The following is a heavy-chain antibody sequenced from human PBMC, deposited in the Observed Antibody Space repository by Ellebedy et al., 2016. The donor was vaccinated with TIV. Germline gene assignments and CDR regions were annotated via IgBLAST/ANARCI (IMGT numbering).Heavy chain of an antibody. V-gene: IGHV3-7*03. CDR1: GLTFTRYC. CDR2: IKHDGGDK. Sequence: GESLKISCAASGLTFTRYCMSWVRQTPGRGLEWVANIKHDGGDKNYVDSVKGRFTISRDNAKNSLYLQMNSLSADDTAVYYCARESRYCSSTSCSRETDWGQGTPVTVSS. D-gene: IGHD2-2*01. J-gene: IGHJ4*02. CDR3: ARESRYCSSTSCSRETD.